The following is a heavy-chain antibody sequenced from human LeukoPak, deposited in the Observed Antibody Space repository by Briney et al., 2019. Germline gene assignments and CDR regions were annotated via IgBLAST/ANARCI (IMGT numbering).Heavy chain of an antibody. Sequence: SETLSLTCAVYGGSFSGYYWSWIRQPPGKGLEWIGEINHSGSTNYNPSLKSRVTISVDTSKNQFSLKLSSVTAADTAVYYCDRPAGVAAAYDPWGQGTLVTVSS. J-gene: IGHJ5*02. V-gene: IGHV4-34*01. CDR3: DRPAGVAAAYDP. CDR2: INHSGST. D-gene: IGHD6-13*01. CDR1: GGSFSGYY.